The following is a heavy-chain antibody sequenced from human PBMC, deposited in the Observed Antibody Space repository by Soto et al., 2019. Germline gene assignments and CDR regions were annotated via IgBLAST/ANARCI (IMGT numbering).Heavy chain of an antibody. CDR2: IYYSGST. CDR1: GGSISSGGYY. D-gene: IGHD2-15*01. J-gene: IGHJ4*02. Sequence: SETLSLTCIVSGGSISSGGYYWGWIRQPAGKGLEWIGSIYYSGSTYYNPSLKSRVTISVDTSKNQFSLKLSSVTAADTAVYYCARHTPAISISDHWGQGTLVTVSS. V-gene: IGHV4-39*01. CDR3: ARHTPAISISDH.